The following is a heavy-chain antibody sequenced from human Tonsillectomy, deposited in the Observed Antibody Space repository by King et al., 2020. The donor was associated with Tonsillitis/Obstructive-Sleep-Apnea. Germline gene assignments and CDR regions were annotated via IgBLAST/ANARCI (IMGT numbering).Heavy chain of an antibody. CDR1: GFTFSDHY. D-gene: IGHD3-10*01. CDR2: TRNKANSYTT. CDR3: LIWFTMVRDLDYYYMDV. Sequence: VQLVESGGGLVQPGGSLRLSCAASGFTFSDHYMDWVRQAPGKGLEWVGRTRNKANSYTTEYAASVKGRFTISRDDSKNSLYLQMNSLKTEDTAVYYCLIWFTMVRDLDYYYMDVWGKGTTVTVSS. J-gene: IGHJ6*03. V-gene: IGHV3-72*01.